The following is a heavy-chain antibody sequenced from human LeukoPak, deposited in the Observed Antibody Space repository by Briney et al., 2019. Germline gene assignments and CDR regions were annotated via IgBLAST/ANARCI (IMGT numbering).Heavy chain of an antibody. D-gene: IGHD6-19*01. CDR1: GFTFSSYG. J-gene: IGHJ4*02. V-gene: IGHV3-23*01. Sequence: QTGGSLRLSCAASGFTFSSYGISWVRQAPGKGLEWVSAISGSGGSTYYADSVKGRFTISRDNSKNTLYLQMNSLRAEDTAVYYCAKEGDSSGWYWDYWGQGTLVTVSS. CDR3: AKEGDSSGWYWDY. CDR2: ISGSGGST.